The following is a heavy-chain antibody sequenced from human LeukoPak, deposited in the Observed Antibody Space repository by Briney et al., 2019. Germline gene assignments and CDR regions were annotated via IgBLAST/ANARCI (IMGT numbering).Heavy chain of an antibody. CDR3: ATDWAPTRTSGRPFDY. CDR2: IYSKTDGGTI. J-gene: IGHJ4*02. D-gene: IGHD3-10*01. V-gene: IGHV3-15*01. CDR1: GFTFNNYA. Sequence: GGSLRLSCAASGFTFNNYAMHWVRQAPGKGLEWVGRIYSKTDGGTIDYAAPVKDRFTISRDDSKNTLYLQMNSLKTEDTAVYYCATDWAPTRTSGRPFDYWGQGTLVTVSS.